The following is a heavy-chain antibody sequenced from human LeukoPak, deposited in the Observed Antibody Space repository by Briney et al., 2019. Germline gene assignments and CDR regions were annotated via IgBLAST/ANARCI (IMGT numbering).Heavy chain of an antibody. J-gene: IGHJ6*03. D-gene: IGHD2-2*02. CDR1: GYPLTSYY. CDR2: INPSGGST. CDR3: ARVAAEVVGVPGAIGFGWLRRDYYYMDV. Sequence: ASVKVSCKASGYPLTSYYMHWVRQAPGEGLEWMGIINPSGGSTSYAQKFQGRVTMTRDMSTSTVYMELSSLRSEDTAVYYCARVAAEVVGVPGAIGFGWLRRDYYYMDVWGKGTTVIVSS. V-gene: IGHV1-46*01.